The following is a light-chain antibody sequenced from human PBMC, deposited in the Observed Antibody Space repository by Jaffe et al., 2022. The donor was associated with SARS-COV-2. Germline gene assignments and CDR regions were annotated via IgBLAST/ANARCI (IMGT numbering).Light chain of an antibody. V-gene: IGKV3-11*01. CDR2: DAS. Sequence: EIVLTQSPATLSLSPGDRATLSCRASQNVFSHLAWYQQKSGQAPRLLIYDASNRATGIPARFSGSGSGTDFTLTISSLEPEDFAVYYCQQGSNWPLTFGGGTKVEIK. CDR3: QQGSNWPLT. CDR1: QNVFSH. J-gene: IGKJ4*01.